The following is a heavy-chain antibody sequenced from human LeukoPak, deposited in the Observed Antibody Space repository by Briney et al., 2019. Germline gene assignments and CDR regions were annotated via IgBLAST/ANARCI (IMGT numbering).Heavy chain of an antibody. D-gene: IGHD5-24*01. J-gene: IGHJ4*02. CDR3: ARDLRAFRDGYKNSNYYLAY. CDR1: GYTFTCYY. CDR2: ISAYNGDT. Sequence: GASVKVSCKASGYTFTCYYMHWVRQAPGQGLEWMGWISAYNGDTNYAQKLQGRVTMTTDTSTRTAYMELRSPRSDDTAVYYCARDLRAFRDGYKNSNYYLAYWGQGALVTVSS. V-gene: IGHV1-18*04.